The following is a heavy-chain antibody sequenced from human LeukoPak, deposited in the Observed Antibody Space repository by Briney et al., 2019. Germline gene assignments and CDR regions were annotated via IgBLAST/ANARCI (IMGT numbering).Heavy chain of an antibody. CDR1: EGTFSSYA. V-gene: IGHV1-69*04. CDR2: IIPILGIA. Sequence: GSSVKVSCKASEGTFSSYAISWVRQAPGQGLEWMGRIIPILGIANYAQKFQGRVTITADKSTSTAYMELSSLRSEDTAVYYCARTRAGWQAAKYYFDYWGQGTLVTVSS. CDR3: ARTRAGWQAAKYYFDY. J-gene: IGHJ4*02. D-gene: IGHD6-19*01.